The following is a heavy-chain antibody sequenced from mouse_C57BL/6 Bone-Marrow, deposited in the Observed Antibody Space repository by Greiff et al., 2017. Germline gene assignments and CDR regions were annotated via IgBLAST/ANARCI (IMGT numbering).Heavy chain of an antibody. CDR2: INYDGSST. V-gene: IGHV5-16*01. Sequence: EVKLVESEGGLVQPGSSMKLSCTASGFPFSDYYMAWVRQVPEKGLEWVANINYDGSSTYYLDSLKSRFIISRDNAKNILYLQMSSLKSEDTATYYCARLPYYFDYWGQGTTLTVSS. CDR3: ARLPYYFDY. CDR1: GFPFSDYY. J-gene: IGHJ2*01.